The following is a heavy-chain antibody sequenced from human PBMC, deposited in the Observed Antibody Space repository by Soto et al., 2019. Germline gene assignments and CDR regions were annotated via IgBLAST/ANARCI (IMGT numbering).Heavy chain of an antibody. D-gene: IGHD6-13*01. J-gene: IGHJ3*02. V-gene: IGHV4-31*03. Sequence: PSETLSLTCTVSGGSISSGGYYWSWIRQHPGKGLEWIGYIYYSGSTYYNPSLKSRVTISVDTSKNQFSLKLSSVTAADTAVYYCARGGIAAAGHDALDIWGQGTMVTVSS. CDR1: GGSISSGGYY. CDR2: IYYSGST. CDR3: ARGGIAAAGHDALDI.